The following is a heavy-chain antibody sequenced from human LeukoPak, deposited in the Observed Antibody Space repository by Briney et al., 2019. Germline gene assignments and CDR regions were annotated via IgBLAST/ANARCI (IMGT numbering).Heavy chain of an antibody. J-gene: IGHJ5*02. CDR3: ARGLGEWLVPARFDP. V-gene: IGHV4-39*07. CDR2: INHSGST. D-gene: IGHD6-19*01. CDR1: GGSISSSSYY. Sequence: SETLSLTCTVSGGSISSSSYYWGWIRQPPGKGLEWIGEINHSGSTNYNPSLKSRVTISVDTSKNQFSLKLSSVTAADTAVYYCARGLGEWLVPARFDPWGQGTLVTVSS.